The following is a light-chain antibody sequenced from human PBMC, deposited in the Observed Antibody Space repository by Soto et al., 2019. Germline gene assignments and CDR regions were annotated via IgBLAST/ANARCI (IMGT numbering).Light chain of an antibody. V-gene: IGLV2-14*01. CDR1: SSGVGTYKY. CDR2: EVS. J-gene: IGLJ1*01. Sequence: QSALTQPASVSGSPGQSITISCTGTSSGVGTYKYVSWYQQQPGKAPKLLIYEVSNRPSGVSNRFSGSKSGNTASLTISGLQAEDEADYYCSSYTSDVFGSGTKATVL. CDR3: SSYTSDV.